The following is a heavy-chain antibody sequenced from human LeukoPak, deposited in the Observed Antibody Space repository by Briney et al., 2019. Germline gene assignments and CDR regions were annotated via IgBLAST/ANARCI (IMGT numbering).Heavy chain of an antibody. CDR1: GFTFSSYA. J-gene: IGHJ3*02. CDR3: AKPLAYDSSGYDAFDI. D-gene: IGHD3-22*01. Sequence: PGGSLRLSCAASGFTFSSYAMSWVRQAPGKGLEWVSGISWNSGSIGYADSVKGRFTISRDNAKNSLYLQMNSLRAEDTALYYCAKPLAYDSSGYDAFDIWGQGTMVTVSS. CDR2: ISWNSGSI. V-gene: IGHV3-9*01.